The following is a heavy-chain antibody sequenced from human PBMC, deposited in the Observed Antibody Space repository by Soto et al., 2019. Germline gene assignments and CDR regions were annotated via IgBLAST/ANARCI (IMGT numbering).Heavy chain of an antibody. V-gene: IGHV1-18*01. CDR1: GYTFTSYG. CDR3: AREGGWQPDY. J-gene: IGHJ4*02. Sequence: QVQLVQSGAEVKKPGASVKVSCKASGYTFTSYGISWVRQAPGQGLEWMGWISAYNGNTNYAQKLQGRVTMTTDTATSADYVEWRSRRADDAAVYYCAREGGWQPDYWGQGTLVTVSS. D-gene: IGHD6-19*01. CDR2: ISAYNGNT.